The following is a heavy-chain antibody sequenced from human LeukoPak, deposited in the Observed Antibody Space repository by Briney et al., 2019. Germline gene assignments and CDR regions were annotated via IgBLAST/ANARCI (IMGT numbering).Heavy chain of an antibody. J-gene: IGHJ4*02. CDR1: GFTFSSYS. D-gene: IGHD3-3*01. CDR3: ARAPDDYDFWSGYYTTWRYFDY. V-gene: IGHV3-21*01. Sequence: PGGSLRLSCAASGFTFSSYSMNWVRQAPGKGLEWVSSISSSSSYIYYADSVKGRFTISRDNAKNSLYLQMNSLRAEDTAVYYCARAPDDYDFWSGYYTTWRYFDYWGQGTLVTASS. CDR2: ISSSSSYI.